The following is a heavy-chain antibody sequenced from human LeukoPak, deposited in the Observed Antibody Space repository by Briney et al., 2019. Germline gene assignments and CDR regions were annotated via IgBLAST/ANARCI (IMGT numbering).Heavy chain of an antibody. CDR2: ISHDGTNK. D-gene: IGHD5-18*01. V-gene: IGHV3-30*01. J-gene: IGHJ4*02. CDR1: GFTFTNAG. CDR3: ASEDVDTGDF. Sequence: PGRSLRLSCAASGFTFTNAGIHWVRLAAGKGLEWVSFISHDGTNKYYSDSVDGRFTVSRLNSQNTVHLQMTDLRPDDTATYYSASEDVDTGDFWGQGTLVTVSS.